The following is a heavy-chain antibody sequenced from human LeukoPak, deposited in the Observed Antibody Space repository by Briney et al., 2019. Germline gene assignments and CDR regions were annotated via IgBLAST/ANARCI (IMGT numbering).Heavy chain of an antibody. Sequence: GGSLRLSCAASGFTFSSYSMNWVRQAPGKGLEWVSSISSSSSYIYYADSVKGRFTISRDNAKNSLYLQMNSLRAEDTAVYYCARDDPYCSGGSCYAGSFDYWGQGTLVTVSS. CDR1: GFTFSSYS. J-gene: IGHJ4*02. CDR2: ISSSSSYI. D-gene: IGHD2-15*01. V-gene: IGHV3-21*01. CDR3: ARDDPYCSGGSCYAGSFDY.